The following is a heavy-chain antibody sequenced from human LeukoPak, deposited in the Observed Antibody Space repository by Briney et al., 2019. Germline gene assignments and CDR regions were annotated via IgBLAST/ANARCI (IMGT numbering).Heavy chain of an antibody. J-gene: IGHJ4*02. CDR2: IYHSGST. CDR1: GYSISSGYY. Sequence: SETLSLTCAVSGYSISSGYYWGWIRQPPGKGLEWIGSIYHSGSTYYNPSLKSRVTISVDTSKNQFSLKLSSVTAADTAVYYCARDYDKGFDSWGQGTLVTVSS. CDR3: ARDYDKGFDS. V-gene: IGHV4-38-2*02. D-gene: IGHD3-9*01.